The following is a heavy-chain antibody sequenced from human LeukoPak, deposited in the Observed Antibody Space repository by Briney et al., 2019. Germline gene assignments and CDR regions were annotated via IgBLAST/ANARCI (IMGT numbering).Heavy chain of an antibody. J-gene: IGHJ3*02. V-gene: IGHV1-69*04. CDR1: GGTFSSYA. D-gene: IGHD4-17*01. Sequence: SVKVSCKASGGTFSSYAISWVRQAPGQGLEWMGRIIPILGIANYAQKFQGRVTITADKSTSTAYMELSSLRSEDTAVYYCATGTTVTTWGAFDIWGQGTMVTVSS. CDR3: ATGTTVTTWGAFDI. CDR2: IIPILGIA.